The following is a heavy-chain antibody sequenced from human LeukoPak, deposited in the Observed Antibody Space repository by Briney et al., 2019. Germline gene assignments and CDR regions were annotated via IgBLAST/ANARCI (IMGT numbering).Heavy chain of an antibody. D-gene: IGHD6-13*01. CDR1: GFTFSSYS. Sequence: PGGSLRLSCAASGFTFSSYSMNWVRQAPGKGLEWVSYISSSSRTIYYADSAKGRFTISRDNAKNSLYLQMNSLRAEDTALYYCAKGTSSWHEFDYWGQGTLVTVSS. V-gene: IGHV3-48*01. CDR3: AKGTSSWHEFDY. J-gene: IGHJ4*02. CDR2: ISSSSRTI.